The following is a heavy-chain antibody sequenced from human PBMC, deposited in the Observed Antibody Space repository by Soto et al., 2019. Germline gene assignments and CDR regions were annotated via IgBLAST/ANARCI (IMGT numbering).Heavy chain of an antibody. Sequence: SETLSLTCAVYGGSFSGYYWSWIRQPPGKGLEWIGEINHSGSTNYNPSLKSRVTISVDTSKNQFSLKLSSVTAADTAVYYCARGVYSSSWHHLPYYYYGMDVWGQGTTVTVSS. CDR1: GGSFSGYY. D-gene: IGHD6-13*01. CDR3: ARGVYSSSWHHLPYYYYGMDV. V-gene: IGHV4-34*01. CDR2: INHSGST. J-gene: IGHJ6*02.